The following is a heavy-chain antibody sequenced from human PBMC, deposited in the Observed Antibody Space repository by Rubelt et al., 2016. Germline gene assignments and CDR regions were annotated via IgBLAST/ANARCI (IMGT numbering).Heavy chain of an antibody. V-gene: IGHV3-23*01. J-gene: IGHJ4*02. Sequence: EVQLLESGGGLVQPGGSLRLSCAASGFTFSSYAMSWVRQAPGKGLEWVSAITGSGGFTYYTDSVKGRFPISRDNSKNTLYLQMISLRAEDTAVYYCATSRQGMIVVVVPATYAFDYWGQGTLVTVSS. CDR1: GFTFSSYA. CDR3: ATSRQGMIVVVVPATYAFDY. D-gene: IGHD2-15*01. CDR2: ITGSGGFT.